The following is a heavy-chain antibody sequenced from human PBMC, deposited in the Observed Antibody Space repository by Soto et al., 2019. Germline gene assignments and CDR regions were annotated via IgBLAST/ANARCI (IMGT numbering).Heavy chain of an antibody. V-gene: IGHV3-7*01. CDR1: GFNVMSYW. CDR3: ARDIGFDYVN. J-gene: IGHJ4*02. D-gene: IGHD3-16*01. Sequence: GGSLRLSCAVSGFNVMSYWMSWVRQAPGKGLEWVASVKEDGSELYYLHSVRVRFSISRDSAGNALHLTMNYLSAEDTGVYFCARDIGFDYVNWGQGIPVTVSS. CDR2: VKEDGSEL.